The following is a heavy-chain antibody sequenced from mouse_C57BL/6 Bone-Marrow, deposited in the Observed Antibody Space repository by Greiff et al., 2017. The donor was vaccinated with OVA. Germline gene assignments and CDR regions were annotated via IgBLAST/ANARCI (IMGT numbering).Heavy chain of an antibody. CDR2: ISNGGGST. CDR1: GFTFSDYY. D-gene: IGHD2-1*01. CDR3: ARHEDYGNYEGFAY. V-gene: IGHV5-12*01. J-gene: IGHJ3*01. Sequence: EVKLVESGGGLVQPGGSLKLSCAASGFTFSDYYMYWVRQTPEKRLEWVAYISNGGGSTYYPDTVKGRFTISRDNAKNTLYLQMSRLKSEDTAMYYCARHEDYGNYEGFAYWGQGTLVTVSA.